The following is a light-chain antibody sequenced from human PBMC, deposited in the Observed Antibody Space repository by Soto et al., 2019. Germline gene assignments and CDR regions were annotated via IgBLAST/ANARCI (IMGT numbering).Light chain of an antibody. CDR2: AAS. V-gene: IGKV1-9*01. CDR1: QGISSY. J-gene: IGKJ1*01. Sequence: DIQLTQSPSFLSASVGDRVTITCRASQGISSYLAWYQQKPGKAPKLLIYAASTMQSGVPSRFSGSGSGTKFTLTISSLQPEDFATYYCQQLNSYPLTFGQGTKVEIK. CDR3: QQLNSYPLT.